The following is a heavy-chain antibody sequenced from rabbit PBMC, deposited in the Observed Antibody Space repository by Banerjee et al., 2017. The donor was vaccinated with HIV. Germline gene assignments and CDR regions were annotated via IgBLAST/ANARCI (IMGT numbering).Heavy chain of an antibody. V-gene: IGHV1S40*01. J-gene: IGHJ4*01. Sequence: QQLVESGGGLVKPGASLTLTCKASGFSFSSDYYMCWVRQAPGKGLEWIGCIDAGSSGSTYYASWAKGRFTISKTSSTTVTLQMTSLTAADTATYFCARDVGGVVYGYSNLWGQGTLVTVS. D-gene: IGHD6-1*01. CDR1: GFSFSSDYY. CDR3: ARDVGGVVYGYSNL. CDR2: IDAGSSGST.